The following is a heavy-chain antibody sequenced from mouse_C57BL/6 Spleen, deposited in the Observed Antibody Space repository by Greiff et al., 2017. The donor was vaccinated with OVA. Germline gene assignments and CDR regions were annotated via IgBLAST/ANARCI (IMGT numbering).Heavy chain of an antibody. CDR2: IYPGDGDT. J-gene: IGHJ4*01. D-gene: IGHD2-1*01. Sequence: VHLQASRSQLAKLWFSVIFLFKASGYAFSSYWMNWVKQRPGKGLEWIGQIYPGDGDTNYNGKFKGKATLTADKSSSTAYMQLSSLTSEDSAVYFCARGGGKYAMDYWGQGTSVTVSS. CDR3: ARGGGKYAMDY. V-gene: IGHV1-80*01. CDR1: GYAFSSYW.